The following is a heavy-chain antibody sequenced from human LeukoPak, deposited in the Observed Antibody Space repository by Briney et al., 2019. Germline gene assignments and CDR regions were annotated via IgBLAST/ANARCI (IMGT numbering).Heavy chain of an antibody. CDR2: ISGSGGST. Sequence: GGSLRLSCAASGFTFSSYAMSWVRQAPGKGLEWVSAISGSGGSTYYADSVKGRFTISRDNSKNTLYLQVNSLRAEDTAVYYCAKDTQWLPLYYFDYWGQGTLVTVSS. V-gene: IGHV3-23*01. J-gene: IGHJ4*02. CDR3: AKDTQWLPLYYFDY. D-gene: IGHD6-19*01. CDR1: GFTFSSYA.